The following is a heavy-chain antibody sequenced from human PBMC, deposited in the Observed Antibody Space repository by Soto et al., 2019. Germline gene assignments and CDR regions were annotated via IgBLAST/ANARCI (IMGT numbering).Heavy chain of an antibody. Sequence: GGSLRLSCAASGFTFSSYAMSWVRQAPGKGLEWVSAISGSGGSTYYADSVKGRFTISRDNSKNTLYLQMNSLRAEDTAVYYCAKMIGRGIGREDYYYGMDVWGQGTTVTVSS. D-gene: IGHD3-22*01. J-gene: IGHJ6*02. V-gene: IGHV3-23*01. CDR1: GFTFSSYA. CDR3: AKMIGRGIGREDYYYGMDV. CDR2: ISGSGGST.